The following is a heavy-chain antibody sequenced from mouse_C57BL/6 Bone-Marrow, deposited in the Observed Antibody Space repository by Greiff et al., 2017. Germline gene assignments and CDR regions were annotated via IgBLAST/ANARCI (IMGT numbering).Heavy chain of an antibody. CDR1: GYTFTNYW. V-gene: IGHV1-63*01. D-gene: IGHD2-3*01. Sequence: VQLQESGAELVRPGTSVKMSCKASGYTFTNYWIGWAKQRPGHGLEWIGDIYPGGGYTNYNEKFKGKATLTADKSSSPAYMQFSSLTSDDSAIYYCARDGWDAMDYWGQGTSVTVSS. J-gene: IGHJ4*01. CDR2: IYPGGGYT. CDR3: ARDGWDAMDY.